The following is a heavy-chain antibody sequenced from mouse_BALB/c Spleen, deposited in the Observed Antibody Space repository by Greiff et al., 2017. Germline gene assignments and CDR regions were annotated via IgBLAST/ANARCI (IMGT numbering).Heavy chain of an antibody. CDR3: ARDGITSFDY. D-gene: IGHD1-1*01. CDR1: GYAFTNYL. V-gene: IGHV1-54*03. J-gene: IGHJ2*01. Sequence: VHLVESGAELVRPGTSVKVSCKASGYAFTNYLIEWVKQRPGQGLEWIGVINPGSGGTNYNEKFKGKATLTADKSSSTAYMQLSSLTSDDSAVYFCARDGITSFDYWGQGTTLTVSS. CDR2: INPGSGGT.